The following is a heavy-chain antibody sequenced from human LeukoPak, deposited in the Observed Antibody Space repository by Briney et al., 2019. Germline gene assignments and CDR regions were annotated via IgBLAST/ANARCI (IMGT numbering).Heavy chain of an antibody. D-gene: IGHD6-13*01. CDR1: GFTFSSYG. J-gene: IGHJ4*02. V-gene: IGHV3-33*06. CDR2: IWYDGSNK. Sequence: GESLKISCAASGFTFSSYGMHWVRQAPGKGLEWVAVIWYDGSNKYYADSVKGRFTISRDNSKNTLYLRMNSLRAEDTAVYYCAKDRGYSSSWYYFDYWGQGTLVTVSS. CDR3: AKDRGYSSSWYYFDY.